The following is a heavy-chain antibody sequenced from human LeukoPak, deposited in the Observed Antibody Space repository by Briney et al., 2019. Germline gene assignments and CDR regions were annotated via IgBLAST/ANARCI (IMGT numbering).Heavy chain of an antibody. V-gene: IGHV1-2*02. J-gene: IGHJ4*02. Sequence: SVTVSCQASGYTFTGNYMHWVRQAPGQGLEWMGWINPNSGGTNYAQKLQGRVTMTRDTSIGTAYMELNRLRSDDTAVYYCARTFPGSYHDYWGQGTLVTVSS. CDR2: INPNSGGT. CDR1: GYTFTGNY. D-gene: IGHD1-26*01. CDR3: ARTFPGSYHDY.